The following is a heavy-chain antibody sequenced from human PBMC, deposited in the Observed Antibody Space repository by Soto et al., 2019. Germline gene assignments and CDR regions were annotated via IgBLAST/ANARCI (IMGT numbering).Heavy chain of an antibody. CDR3: AKPDVNCGGDCPEYFQQ. CDR1: GFTFSSYG. Sequence: PGGSLRLSCAASGFTFSSYGMHWVRQAPGKGLERVAVISYDGSNKYYADSVKGRFTISRDNSKNTLYLQMNSLRAEDTAVYYCAKPDVNCGGDCPEYFQQWGQGTLVTVSP. D-gene: IGHD2-21*02. CDR2: ISYDGSNK. J-gene: IGHJ1*01. V-gene: IGHV3-30*18.